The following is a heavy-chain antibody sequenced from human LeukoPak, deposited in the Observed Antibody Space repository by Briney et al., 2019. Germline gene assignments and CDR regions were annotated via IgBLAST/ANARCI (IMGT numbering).Heavy chain of an antibody. D-gene: IGHD5-12*01. V-gene: IGHV3-64D*06. CDR2: ISSNGGST. Sequence: GGSLRLSCSASGFTFSSYAMHWARQAPGKGLEYVSSISSNGGSTYYADSVKGRFTISRDNSKNTLFLQMSSLRTEDTAVYYCASPCSGYDYNFDHWGQGTLVTVSS. J-gene: IGHJ4*02. CDR3: ASPCSGYDYNFDH. CDR1: GFTFSSYA.